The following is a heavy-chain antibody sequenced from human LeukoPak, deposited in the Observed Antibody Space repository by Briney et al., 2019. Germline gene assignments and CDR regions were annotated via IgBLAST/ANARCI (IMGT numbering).Heavy chain of an antibody. CDR1: GYKFTNYW. D-gene: IGHD6-25*01. J-gene: IGHJ4*02. V-gene: IGHV5-51*01. Sequence: PGESLEISCKGSGYKFTNYWIAWVRQMPGQGLEWLGIIYPRDSDTRYSPSFQGQVSISVDTSIDTAYLQWSSVKASDTAMYYCARLLAAPYYINFWGQGTLVTVSS. CDR3: ARLLAAPYYINF. CDR2: IYPRDSDT.